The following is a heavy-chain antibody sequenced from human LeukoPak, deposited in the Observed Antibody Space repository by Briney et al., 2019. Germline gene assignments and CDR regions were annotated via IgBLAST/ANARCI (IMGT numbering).Heavy chain of an antibody. D-gene: IGHD2-15*01. CDR2: ISGSGGST. J-gene: IGHJ3*02. V-gene: IGHV3-23*01. CDR3: AKDSVRGYCSGGSCYPDAFDI. CDR1: GFTFSSYA. Sequence: QPGGSLRLSCAASGFTFSSYAMSWVRQAPGKGLEWVSAISGSGGSTYYADSVKGRFTIYRDNSKNTLYLQMNSMRAEDTAVYYCAKDSVRGYCSGGSCYPDAFDIWGQGTMVTVSS.